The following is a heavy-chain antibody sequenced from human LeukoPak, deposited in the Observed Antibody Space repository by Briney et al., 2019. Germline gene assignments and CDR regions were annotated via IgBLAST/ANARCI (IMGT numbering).Heavy chain of an antibody. CDR2: ISCYNGDT. CDR1: GGTFISYA. CDR3: ARDPSNSSGYHAHFDS. V-gene: IGHV1-18*01. D-gene: IGHD3-22*01. Sequence: ASVKVSCKASGGTFISYAISWVRQAPGQGLEWMGWISCYNGDTIYAQNVQGRVTMTTDASTRTAYIELRNLRSDDTAMYYCARDPSNSSGYHAHFDSWGQGTLVTVSS. J-gene: IGHJ4*02.